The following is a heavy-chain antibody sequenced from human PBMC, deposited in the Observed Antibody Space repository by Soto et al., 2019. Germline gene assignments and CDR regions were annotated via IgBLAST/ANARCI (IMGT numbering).Heavy chain of an antibody. CDR2: IITILGRA. D-gene: IGHD3-10*01. Sequence: QVQLVQSGAEVKKPGSSVKVSCKASGGTFSSYTISWVRQAPGQGLEWMGRIITILGRANDAQKFQGRVTITADKSTSTAYRELSRLRSEDTAVDYCAREDYYYGSGAFFDYWGQGTLVTVSS. CDR3: AREDYYYGSGAFFDY. CDR1: GGTFSSYT. V-gene: IGHV1-69*08. J-gene: IGHJ4*02.